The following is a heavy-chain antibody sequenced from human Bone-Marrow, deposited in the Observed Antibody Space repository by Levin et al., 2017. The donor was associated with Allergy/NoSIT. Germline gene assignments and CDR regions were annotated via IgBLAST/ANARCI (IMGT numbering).Heavy chain of an antibody. CDR1: GFTFSSYG. D-gene: IGHD2-2*01. V-gene: IGHV3-33*01. CDR2: IWYDGSNK. CDR3: ARGGGRYCSSTSCLGWFDP. Sequence: GESLKISCAASGFTFSSYGMHWVRQAPGKGLEWVAVIWYDGSNKYYADSVKGRFTISRDNSKNTLYLQMNSLRAEDTAVYYCARGGGRYCSSTSCLGWFDPWGQGTLVTVSS. J-gene: IGHJ5*02.